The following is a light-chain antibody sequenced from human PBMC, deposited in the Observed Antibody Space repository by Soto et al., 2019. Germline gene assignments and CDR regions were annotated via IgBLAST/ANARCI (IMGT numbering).Light chain of an antibody. V-gene: IGKV1-33*01. CDR2: DVS. J-gene: IGKJ4*01. CDR1: QDIKNY. Sequence: DIQMIQSPSSLSASVGDRVTITCQASQDIKNYLNWYQQKPGKAPKLLIYDVSNLETGVPSRFSGSGSGTPFSLTISSLQPEDVATYYCQHYDHLPPLTFGGGTRVQIK. CDR3: QHYDHLPPLT.